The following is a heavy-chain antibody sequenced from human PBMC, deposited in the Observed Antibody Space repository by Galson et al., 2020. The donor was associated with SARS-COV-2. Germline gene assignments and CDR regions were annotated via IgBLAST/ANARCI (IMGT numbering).Heavy chain of an antibody. V-gene: IGHV4-39*01. CDR3: GIYDSSGPLWFDP. CDR1: GGSISSSSYY. J-gene: IGHJ5*02. CDR2: IYYSGST. D-gene: IGHD3-22*01. Sequence: SETLSLTCTVSGGSISSSSYYWGWIRQPPGKGLEWIGSIYYSGSTYYNPSLKSRVTISVDTSKNQFSLKLSSVTAADTAVYYCGIYDSSGPLWFDPWGQGTLVTVSS.